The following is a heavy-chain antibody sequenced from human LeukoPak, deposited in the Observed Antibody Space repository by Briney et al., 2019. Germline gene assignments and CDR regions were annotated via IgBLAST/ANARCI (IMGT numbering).Heavy chain of an antibody. CDR1: GFTFSSYS. CDR3: ARDHSNYAYFQH. J-gene: IGHJ1*01. V-gene: IGHV3-21*04. D-gene: IGHD4-11*01. CDR2: ISSSSSYM. Sequence: PXGSXXXXXAASGFTFSSYSMNWVRQAPGKGLEWVSSISSSSSYMYYADSVKGRFTISRDNSKDTLYLQMNSLRAEDTAVYFCARDHSNYAYFQHWGQGTLVTVSS.